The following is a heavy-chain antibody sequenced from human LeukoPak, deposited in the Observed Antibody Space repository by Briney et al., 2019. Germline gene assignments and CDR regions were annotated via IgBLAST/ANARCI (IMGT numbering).Heavy chain of an antibody. CDR2: INPSGGST. D-gene: IGHD3-22*01. V-gene: IGHV1-46*01. J-gene: IGHJ4*02. CDR1: GYTFTSYY. Sequence: ASVKVSCKASGYTFTSYYMHWVRQAPGQGLEWTGIINPSGGSTSYAQKFQGRVTMTRDMSTSTVYMELSSLRSEDTAVYYCATHDSSGYFDYWGQGTLVTVSS. CDR3: ATHDSSGYFDY.